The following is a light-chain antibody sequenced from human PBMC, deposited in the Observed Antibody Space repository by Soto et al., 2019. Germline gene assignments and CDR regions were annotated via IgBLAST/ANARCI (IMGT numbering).Light chain of an antibody. V-gene: IGKV1-39*01. J-gene: IGKJ3*01. Sequence: IQMSQSRPSLSASVXDTVPITSRASKTIDRYLNXXQQXXGXAPNXXXYAXSTCRSGVPSRLSASGSGTDFTRPISSLQTEYYATYYCQQSYKAPFNVGPGTKVDIK. CDR2: AXS. CDR1: KTIDRY. CDR3: QQSYKAPFN.